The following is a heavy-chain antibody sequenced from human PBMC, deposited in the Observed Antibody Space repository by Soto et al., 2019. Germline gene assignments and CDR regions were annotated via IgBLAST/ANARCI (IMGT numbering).Heavy chain of an antibody. D-gene: IGHD3-10*01. J-gene: IGHJ5*02. CDR1: GYAMTSDG. CDR2: ISAYNGNT. Sequence: VPVKGACKASGYAMTSDGVGWLRQAPRQGLEWMGWISAYNGNTNYAQKLQGRVTMTTDTSTSTAYMELRSLRSDDTAVYYCARSGSGYSYNWFDPWGQGTLVTV. V-gene: IGHV1-18*01. CDR3: ARSGSGYSYNWFDP.